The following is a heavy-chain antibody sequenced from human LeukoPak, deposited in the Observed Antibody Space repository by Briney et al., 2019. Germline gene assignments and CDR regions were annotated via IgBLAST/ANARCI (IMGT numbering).Heavy chain of an antibody. CDR1: GYTFPGYF. CDR3: ARSGLPLFYYYMDV. CDR2: INPNSGGT. V-gene: IGHV1-2*02. J-gene: IGHJ6*03. D-gene: IGHD2-8*02. Sequence: GASVQVSCKASGYTFPGYFIHWVRQAPGQGLEWMGWINPNSGGTDYAQKFQGGVTMARDTSITTAYMELSRLRSDDTALYYCARSGLPLFYYYMDVWGKGTTVTVSS.